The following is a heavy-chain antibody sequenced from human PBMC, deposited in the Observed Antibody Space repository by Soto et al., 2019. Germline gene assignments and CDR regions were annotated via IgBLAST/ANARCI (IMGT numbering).Heavy chain of an antibody. CDR3: ARLGAYYQSLDP. D-gene: IGHD2-21*01. CDR2: INYSGST. CDR1: GGSFSGHY. J-gene: IGHJ5*02. V-gene: IGHV4-34*01. Sequence: SETLSLTCAVYGGSFSGHYWIWIRQPPGKGLEWIGEINYSGSTSYNPSLKSRVTMSVDMFKNQFSLKLSSVTAADTAVYYCARLGAYYQSLDPRGPGTLVTVS.